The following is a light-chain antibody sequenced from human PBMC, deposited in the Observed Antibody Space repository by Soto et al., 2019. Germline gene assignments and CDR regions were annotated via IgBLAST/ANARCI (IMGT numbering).Light chain of an antibody. J-gene: IGKJ4*01. CDR2: GAS. CDR1: QSVSTN. V-gene: IGKV3-15*01. CDR3: QQYNNWPLT. Sequence: EVLVTQSPATLSVYPGERVTLSCRASQSVSTNLAWYQQTPGQAPRHLIYGASTRATDIPARFSGSGSGTEFTLTISSLQSEDLAVYYCQQYNNWPLTFGGGTKVEIK.